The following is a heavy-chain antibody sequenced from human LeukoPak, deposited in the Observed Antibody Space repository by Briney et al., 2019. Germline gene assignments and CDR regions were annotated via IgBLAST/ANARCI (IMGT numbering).Heavy chain of an antibody. Sequence: PSETLSLTCTVSGDSVSGISLYWSWIRQPPGKGLQYIGNIQYSGSTNYNPSLKSRVTISVDTSKNQFSLKLSSVTAADTAVYYCARYYDSSGYWSTPHFDYWGQGTLVTVSS. D-gene: IGHD3-22*01. CDR3: ARYYDSSGYWSTPHFDY. V-gene: IGHV4-61*01. CDR2: IQYSGST. CDR1: GDSVSGISLY. J-gene: IGHJ4*02.